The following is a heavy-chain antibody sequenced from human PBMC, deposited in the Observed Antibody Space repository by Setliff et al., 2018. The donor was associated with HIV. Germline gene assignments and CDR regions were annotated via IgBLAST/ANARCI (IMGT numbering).Heavy chain of an antibody. CDR2: IRSSGDT. J-gene: IGHJ6*03. D-gene: IGHD3-3*01. V-gene: IGHV4-39*01. CDR3: AGYFDFWSGYGVRGVVPCMDV. CDR1: GASISSHNYS. Sequence: SETLSLTCTVSGASISSHNYSWGWIRQSPGKGLEWIASIRSSGDTYYNPSLQSRVIISVATSTNQISLKLTSVTAADTAVYYCAGYFDFWSGYGVRGVVPCMDVWGKGTTVTVSS.